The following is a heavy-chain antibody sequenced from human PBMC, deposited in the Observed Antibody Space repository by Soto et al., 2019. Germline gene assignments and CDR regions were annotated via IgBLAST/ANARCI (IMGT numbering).Heavy chain of an antibody. CDR2: ISYDGNNK. Sequence: QVQLVESGGGVVQPGRSLRLSCTASGFTFSTYAMHWVRQAPGKGLEWVAVISYDGNNKYYADSVKGRFTISRDSSKNTLYVKMNSLRTEDTAVYYCARGGDYYFSADVFDIWGQGTMVTVSS. CDR3: ARGGDYYFSADVFDI. D-gene: IGHD3-3*01. J-gene: IGHJ3*02. CDR1: GFTFSTYA. V-gene: IGHV3-30-3*01.